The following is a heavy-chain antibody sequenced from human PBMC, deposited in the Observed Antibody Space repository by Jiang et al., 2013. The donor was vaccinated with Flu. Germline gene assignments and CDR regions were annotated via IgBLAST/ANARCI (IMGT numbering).Heavy chain of an antibody. CDR2: IDPSDSYT. D-gene: IGHD2-15*01. Sequence: GAEVKKPGESLRISCKGSGYSFTSYWISWVRQMPGKGLEWMGRIDPSDSYTNYSPSFQGHVTISADKSISTAYLQWSSLKASDTAMYYCARLRRYCSGGSCYRNFDYWGQGTLVTVSS. J-gene: IGHJ4*02. CDR3: ARLRRYCSGGSCYRNFDY. V-gene: IGHV5-10-1*01. CDR1: GYSFTSYW.